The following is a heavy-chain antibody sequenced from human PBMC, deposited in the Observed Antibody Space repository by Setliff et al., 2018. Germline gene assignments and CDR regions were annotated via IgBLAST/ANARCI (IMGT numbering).Heavy chain of an antibody. CDR3: ARFRGGYSAYDWVDY. J-gene: IGHJ4*02. Sequence: GESLKISCEGSGYTFTNNWIGWVRQMPGKGLEWMGIIYPRDSDTRYSPSFQGQVTISADTSITTAYLQWSSLKASDSAMYYCARFRGGYSAYDWVDYWGQGTLGTVSS. CDR1: GYTFTNNW. V-gene: IGHV5-51*01. CDR2: IYPRDSDT. D-gene: IGHD5-12*01.